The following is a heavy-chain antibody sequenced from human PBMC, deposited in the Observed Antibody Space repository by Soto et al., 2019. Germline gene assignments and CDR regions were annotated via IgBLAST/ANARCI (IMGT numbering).Heavy chain of an antibody. CDR3: ARDQDASDILTGYPMVYYGMDV. D-gene: IGHD3-9*01. Sequence: SVKVSCKASGGTFSSYAISWVRQAPGQGLEWMGGIIPIFGTANYAQKFQGRVTITADKSTSTVYMELSSLRSEDTAVYYCARDQDASDILTGYPMVYYGMDVWGQGTTVTVSS. V-gene: IGHV1-69*06. J-gene: IGHJ6*02. CDR2: IIPIFGTA. CDR1: GGTFSSYA.